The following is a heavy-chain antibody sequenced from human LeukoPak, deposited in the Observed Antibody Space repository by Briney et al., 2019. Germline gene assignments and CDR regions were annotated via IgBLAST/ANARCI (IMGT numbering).Heavy chain of an antibody. D-gene: IGHD3-10*01. Sequence: ASVKVSCKASGYTFPAYYMHWVRQAPGQGLEWMGCINPNSGGTNYAQKFQGRVSMTRDTSISTAYMELSRLRSDDTAVYYCARTRPMVRGLPPIMVVWGQGTTVTVSS. CDR1: GYTFPAYY. V-gene: IGHV1-2*02. CDR3: ARTRPMVRGLPPIMVV. J-gene: IGHJ6*02. CDR2: INPNSGGT.